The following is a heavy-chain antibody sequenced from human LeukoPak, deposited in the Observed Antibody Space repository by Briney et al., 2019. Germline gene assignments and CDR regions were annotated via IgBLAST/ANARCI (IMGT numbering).Heavy chain of an antibody. CDR2: ITSSGSI. V-gene: IGHV3-69-1*02. Sequence: GGSLRLSCAASGFTFTSYTMNWVRQAPRKGLEWVSSITSSGSISYSDSVKGRFTVSRDNAKNSLYLQMNSLRAEDTAVYYCAELGITMIGGVWGKGTTVTISS. CDR1: GFTFTSYT. D-gene: IGHD3-10*02. J-gene: IGHJ6*04. CDR3: AELGITMIGGV.